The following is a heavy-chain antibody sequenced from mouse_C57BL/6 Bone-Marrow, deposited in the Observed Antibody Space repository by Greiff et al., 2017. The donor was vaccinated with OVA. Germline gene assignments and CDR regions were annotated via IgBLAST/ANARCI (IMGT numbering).Heavy chain of an antibody. D-gene: IGHD1-1*01. Sequence: QVQLQQSGAELAKPGASVKLSCKASGYTFTSYWMHWVKQRPGQGLEWIGYINPSSGYTKYNQKFKDKATLTADKSSSTAYMQLSNLTYEDSAVYYCARSLPFYYYGSSLWFAYWGQGTLVTVSA. CDR2: INPSSGYT. V-gene: IGHV1-7*01. J-gene: IGHJ3*01. CDR3: ARSLPFYYYGSSLWFAY. CDR1: GYTFTSYW.